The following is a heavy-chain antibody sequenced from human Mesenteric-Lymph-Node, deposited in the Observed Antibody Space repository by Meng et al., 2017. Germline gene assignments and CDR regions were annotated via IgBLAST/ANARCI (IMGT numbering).Heavy chain of an antibody. Sequence: AHLPESVPGLGKPSATLSLTCAVSGGSISSSNWWSWVRQPPGKGLEWIGEIYHSGSTNYNPSLKSRVTISVDKSKNQFSLNLSSVTAADTAVYYCARVGQWLPIDYWGQGTLVTVSS. V-gene: IGHV4-4*02. CDR3: ARVGQWLPIDY. D-gene: IGHD6-19*01. CDR2: IYHSGST. J-gene: IGHJ4*02. CDR1: GGSISSSNW.